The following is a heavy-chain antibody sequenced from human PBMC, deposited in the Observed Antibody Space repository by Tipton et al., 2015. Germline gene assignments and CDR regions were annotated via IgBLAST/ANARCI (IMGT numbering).Heavy chain of an antibody. Sequence: TLSLTCAVSAYSISSDYYWGWIRQPPGKGLEWIGSISHSGNTYYHPSLKSRVTMSRDTPKNQTSLKLTSVTAADTAVYYCACQDYDSLTRDYQTVDYWGQGTLVTVSS. J-gene: IGHJ4*02. D-gene: IGHD3-9*01. CDR1: AYSISSDYY. CDR2: ISHSGNT. V-gene: IGHV4-38-2*01. CDR3: ACQDYDSLTRDYQTVDY.